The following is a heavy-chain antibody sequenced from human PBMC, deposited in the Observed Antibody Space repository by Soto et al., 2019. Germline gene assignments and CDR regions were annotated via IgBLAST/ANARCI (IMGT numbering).Heavy chain of an antibody. CDR1: GYAFTTYG. J-gene: IGHJ4*02. CDR2: ISAHNGNT. D-gene: IGHD1-1*01. V-gene: IGHV1-18*01. Sequence: QVHLVQSGAEVKKPGASVKVSCKGSGYAFTTYGITWVRQAPGQGLEWMGWISAHNGNTNSAQKLQGRVTVTRATSTSTAYMELRSLSSADTAVYYCARGRYGDYWGQGALVTVSS. CDR3: ARGRYGDY.